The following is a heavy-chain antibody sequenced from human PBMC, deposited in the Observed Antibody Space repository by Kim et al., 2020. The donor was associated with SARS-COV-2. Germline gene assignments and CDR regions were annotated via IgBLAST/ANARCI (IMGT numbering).Heavy chain of an antibody. CDR1: GYTLTELS. J-gene: IGHJ1*01. V-gene: IGHV1-24*01. CDR2: FDPEDGET. Sequence: ASVKVSCKVSGYTLTELSMHWVRQAPGKGLEWMGGFDPEDGETIYAQKFQGRVTMTEDTSTDTAYMELSSLISEDTAVYYCATGEFMEASHFQHWGQGTLVTVSS. CDR3: ATGEFMEASHFQH. D-gene: IGHD1-26*01.